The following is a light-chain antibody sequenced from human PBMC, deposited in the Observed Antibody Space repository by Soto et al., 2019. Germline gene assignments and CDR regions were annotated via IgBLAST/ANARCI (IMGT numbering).Light chain of an antibody. V-gene: IGLV2-14*01. Sequence: QSALTQPASVSGSPGQSITISCTGSSSDVGAYNYVSWYQQHPGKAPRLMIYEVTNRPSGVSNRFSGSKSGNTASLTISGLRAEDEADYYCSSYTSGSTLVVFGGGTKQTVL. CDR2: EVT. J-gene: IGLJ2*01. CDR1: SSDVGAYNY. CDR3: SSYTSGSTLVV.